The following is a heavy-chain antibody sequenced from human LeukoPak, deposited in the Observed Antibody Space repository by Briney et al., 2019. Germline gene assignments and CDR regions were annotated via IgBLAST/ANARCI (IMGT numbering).Heavy chain of an antibody. V-gene: IGHV3-30-3*01. Sequence: PGGSVRLSCAASGFTFSSYAMHWVRQAPGQGLEWLAVISSDGSNKYYADSVKGRFTFSSDNSNNTLYLQMSSLRAEDTAVYYCARRPLRLGELSLTYYYGMDVWGQGTTVTVSS. CDR3: ARRPLRLGELSLTYYYGMDV. J-gene: IGHJ6*02. D-gene: IGHD3-16*02. CDR1: GFTFSSYA. CDR2: ISSDGSNK.